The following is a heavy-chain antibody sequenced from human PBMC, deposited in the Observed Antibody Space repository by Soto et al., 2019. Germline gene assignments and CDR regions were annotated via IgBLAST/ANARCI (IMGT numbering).Heavy chain of an antibody. D-gene: IGHD2-15*01. CDR3: AKGFEEVGVAAGFDP. V-gene: IGHV3-23*01. Sequence: RLLESGGGLIQPGGSLRLSCSASGFTFRSYAMSWVRQAPGKGLEWVSGISGSGGSTYYADAVQGRFTISRDNSKKLLVLQMKHLRAEGTALIHVAKGFEEVGVAAGFDPWGQGTLVTVSS. CDR2: ISGSGGST. CDR1: GFTFRSYA. J-gene: IGHJ5*02.